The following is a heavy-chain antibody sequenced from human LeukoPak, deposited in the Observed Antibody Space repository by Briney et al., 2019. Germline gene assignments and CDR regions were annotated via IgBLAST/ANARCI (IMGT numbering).Heavy chain of an antibody. CDR1: GFTFSSYW. Sequence: GGSLRLSCAASGFTFSSYWMHWVRQAPGKGLVWVSRINSDGSSTSYADSVKGRFTISRDNSKNTLYLQMNSLRAEDTAVYYCARVLYYGSGALDYWGQGTLVTVSS. V-gene: IGHV3-74*01. CDR2: INSDGSST. CDR3: ARVLYYGSGALDY. D-gene: IGHD3-10*01. J-gene: IGHJ4*02.